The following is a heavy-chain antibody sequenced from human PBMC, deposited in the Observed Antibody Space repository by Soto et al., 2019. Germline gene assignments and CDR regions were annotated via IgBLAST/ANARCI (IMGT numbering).Heavy chain of an antibody. CDR3: AKAPNFDWLSHFDY. J-gene: IGHJ4*02. V-gene: IGHV3-30*18. CDR1: GFTFSNYS. D-gene: IGHD3-9*01. CDR2: ISYDGSNK. Sequence: AGSLSLSCAASGFTFSNYSIYWVRQPPGKGLEWVAVISYDGSNKYYADSVKGRFTISRDNSKNTLYLQMNRLRADDTFLYYCAKAPNFDWLSHFDYWGQGTLVTVSS.